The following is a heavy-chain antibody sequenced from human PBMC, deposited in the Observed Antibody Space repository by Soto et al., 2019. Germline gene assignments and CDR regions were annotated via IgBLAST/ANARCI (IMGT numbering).Heavy chain of an antibody. V-gene: IGHV1-69*01. CDR2: FIPIFVTA. D-gene: IGHD1-1*01. CDR3: ARGPQLERVDSFDI. J-gene: IGHJ3*02. CDR1: GGTFSSYA. Sequence: QVQLVQSGAEVKKPGSSVKVSCKASGGTFSSYAISWVRQAPGQGLEWMGGFIPIFVTAHYAQKFQGIVTMTADESTSTAYMELSSLTSEDTAVYYCARGPQLERVDSFDIWGQGTMVTVSS.